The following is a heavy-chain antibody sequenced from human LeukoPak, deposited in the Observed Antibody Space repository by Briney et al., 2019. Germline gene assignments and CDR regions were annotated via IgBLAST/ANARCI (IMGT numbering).Heavy chain of an antibody. D-gene: IGHD3-10*01. CDR3: VRDFGSGSSRRNNYYMDV. CDR1: GGSISRYY. Sequence: KPSETLSLTCPVSGGSISRYYWGLIRQTAGEGLEGIWRFYTSGNTNYNPSLKSRVTMSVEKSENQFSLKLSSVTAADTAVYYCVRDFGSGSSRRNNYYMDVWGKGTTVTVSS. V-gene: IGHV4-4*07. CDR2: FYTSGNT. J-gene: IGHJ6*03.